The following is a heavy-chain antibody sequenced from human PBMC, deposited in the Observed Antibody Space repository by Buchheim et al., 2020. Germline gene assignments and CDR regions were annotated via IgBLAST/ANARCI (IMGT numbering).Heavy chain of an antibody. J-gene: IGHJ6*02. Sequence: QVQLQESGPGLVKPSQTLSLTCTVSGDSISSGTYYWSWIRQHPGKGLEWIGYIYYTGSTYYNPSLMSRLTVSVDTSKSQLSLRLNSVTAADTAVYYCARDSHYGSGNYYTVVGLDVWGPGTT. CDR1: GDSISSGTYY. V-gene: IGHV4-31*03. D-gene: IGHD3-10*01. CDR3: ARDSHYGSGNYYTVVGLDV. CDR2: IYYTGST.